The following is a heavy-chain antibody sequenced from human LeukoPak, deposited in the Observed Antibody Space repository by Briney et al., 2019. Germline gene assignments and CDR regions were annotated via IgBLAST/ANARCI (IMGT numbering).Heavy chain of an antibody. J-gene: IGHJ4*02. D-gene: IGHD5-18*01. CDR2: ISGSGGST. Sequence: GGSLRLSCAASGFTFSSYAMSWVRQAPGKGLEWVSAISGSGGSTYYADSVKGRFAISRDNSKNTLYLQMNSLRAEDTAVYYCAKPVRYSYGQLDYWGQGTLVTVSS. V-gene: IGHV3-23*01. CDR3: AKPVRYSYGQLDY. CDR1: GFTFSSYA.